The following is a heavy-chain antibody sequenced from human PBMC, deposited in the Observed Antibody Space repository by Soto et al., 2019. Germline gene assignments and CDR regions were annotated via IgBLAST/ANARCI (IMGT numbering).Heavy chain of an antibody. Sequence: QVQLVQSGAEVKKPGSSVKVSCKASGGTFSSYAISWVLQAPGPGLEWMGGIIPIFGTANYAQKFQGRVTITADECTSTAYMELSSLRSEDTAVYYCARGSIGSSWYGVLDYWGQGTLVTVSS. CDR1: GGTFSSYA. D-gene: IGHD6-13*01. V-gene: IGHV1-69*01. CDR2: IIPIFGTA. CDR3: ARGSIGSSWYGVLDY. J-gene: IGHJ4*02.